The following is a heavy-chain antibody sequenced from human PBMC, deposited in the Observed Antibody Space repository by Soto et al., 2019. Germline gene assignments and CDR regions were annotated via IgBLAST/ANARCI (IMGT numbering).Heavy chain of an antibody. J-gene: IGHJ4*02. CDR3: TSASSLDFDF. V-gene: IGHV3-49*04. D-gene: IGHD3-16*01. CDR2: IRRNAYGGTT. Sequence: SLRLSCTTSGFTFGDYALSWVRQAPGKGLEWVGFIRRNAYGGTTDYAASVKGRFTISRDDSKSIAYLQMNSLRTEDTALYYCTSASSLDFDFWGQGTLVTVSS. CDR1: GFTFGDYA.